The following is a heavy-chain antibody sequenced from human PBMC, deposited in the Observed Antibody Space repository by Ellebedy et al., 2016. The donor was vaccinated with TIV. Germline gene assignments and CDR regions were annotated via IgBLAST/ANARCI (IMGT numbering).Heavy chain of an antibody. CDR3: VRGTVDNMIGLKGWFDP. CDR2: IYDTGFT. CDR1: GGSLSSHF. D-gene: IGHD3-16*01. Sequence: MPSETLSLTCTVSGGSLSSHFWSWIRQPPRKGLEWIGRIYDTGFTNYSPSLKSRVTLSLDKSKKQFSLQLSSVPAADTAVYYCVRGTVDNMIGLKGWFDPWGQGTLVTVSS. V-gene: IGHV4-59*11. J-gene: IGHJ5*02.